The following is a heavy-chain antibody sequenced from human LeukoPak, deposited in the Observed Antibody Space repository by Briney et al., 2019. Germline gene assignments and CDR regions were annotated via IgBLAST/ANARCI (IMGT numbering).Heavy chain of an antibody. CDR1: GFTFSSYA. J-gene: IGHJ4*02. CDR2: ISGSGCST. CDR3: AGSGPATGSSTNPDY. V-gene: IGHV3-23*01. Sequence: GGSLRLSCAASGFTFSSYAMSWVRQAPGKGLEWVSAISGSGCSTYYADSVKDRFTIPRDNYKNTLYLQMNSMRAGITAVYYCAGSGPATGSSTNPDYWGQGTLVTVSS. D-gene: IGHD2-15*01.